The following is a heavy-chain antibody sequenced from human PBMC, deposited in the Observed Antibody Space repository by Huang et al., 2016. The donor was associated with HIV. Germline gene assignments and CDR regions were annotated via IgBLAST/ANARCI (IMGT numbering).Heavy chain of an antibody. Sequence: QVRLEQWGPNLLKPSDTLSLKCAVYGGSFSDSLWTWIRQSPVKGLEWIGEVNHRGSATHKPSLRMRFSMSVDSSKNQFYLILSSVTAADTAVYFCARLKMTATPSDSSWSYFDFWGRGTPVTVSS. CDR1: GGSFSDSL. D-gene: IGHD3-10*01. J-gene: IGHJ4*02. CDR2: VNHRGSA. CDR3: ARLKMTATPSDSSWSYFDF. V-gene: IGHV4-34*01.